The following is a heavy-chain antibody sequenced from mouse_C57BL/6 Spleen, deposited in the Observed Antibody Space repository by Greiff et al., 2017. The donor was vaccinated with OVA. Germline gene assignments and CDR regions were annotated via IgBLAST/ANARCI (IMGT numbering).Heavy chain of an antibody. CDR2: IYPGDGDT. Sequence: VKLQQSGPELVKPGASVKISCKASGYAFSSSWMNWVKQRPGKGLEWIGRIYPGDGDTNYNGKFKGKATLTADKSSSTAYMQLSSLTSEDSAVYFCARRGLGRGSDWYFDVWGTGTTVTVSS. J-gene: IGHJ1*03. V-gene: IGHV1-82*01. CDR3: ARRGLGRGSDWYFDV. CDR1: GYAFSSSW. D-gene: IGHD4-1*01.